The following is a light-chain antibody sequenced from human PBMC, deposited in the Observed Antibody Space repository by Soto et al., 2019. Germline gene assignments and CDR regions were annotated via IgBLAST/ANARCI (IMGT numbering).Light chain of an antibody. Sequence: DIQMTQSPSTLSGSVGDRVTITCRASQTISSWLAWYQQKPGKAPKLLIYKASTLKSGVPSRFSGSGSGTEFTLTISSLQPDDFATYFCQQSYTLSPLTFGGGTKVEIK. J-gene: IGKJ4*01. CDR1: QTISSW. V-gene: IGKV1-5*03. CDR2: KAS. CDR3: QQSYTLSPLT.